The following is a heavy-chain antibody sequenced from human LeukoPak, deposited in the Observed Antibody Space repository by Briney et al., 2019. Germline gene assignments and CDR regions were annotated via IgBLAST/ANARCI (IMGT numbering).Heavy chain of an antibody. CDR3: ARSSWIQLWLLNYYYGMDV. CDR1: GYTFTSYG. CDR2: ISAYNGNT. V-gene: IGHV1-18*01. Sequence: ASVTVSFTASGYTFTSYGISWVRQAPGQGLEWMGWISAYNGNTNYAQKLQGRVTMTTDTSTSTAYMELRSLRSDDTAVYYCARSSWIQLWLLNYYYGMDVWGQGTTVTVSS. D-gene: IGHD5-18*01. J-gene: IGHJ6*02.